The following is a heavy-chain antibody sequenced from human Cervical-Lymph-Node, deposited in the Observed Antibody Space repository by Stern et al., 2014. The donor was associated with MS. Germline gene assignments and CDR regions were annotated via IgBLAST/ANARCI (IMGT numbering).Heavy chain of an antibody. V-gene: IGHV3-33*01. CDR1: GFTFSSSG. J-gene: IGHJ1*01. CDR3: AREGGNTAEYFQH. D-gene: IGHD4-23*01. Sequence: VQLLESGGGVVQPGRSLRLSCAASGFTFSSSGMHWVRQAPGTGLEWLALIWYEGSNRYYADSVKGRFTISRDNSKNTLYLQMNSLRAEDTAVYYCAREGGNTAEYFQHWGQGTLVTVSS. CDR2: IWYEGSNR.